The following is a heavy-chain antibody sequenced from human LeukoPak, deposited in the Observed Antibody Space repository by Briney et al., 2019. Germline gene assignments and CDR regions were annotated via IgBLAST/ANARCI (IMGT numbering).Heavy chain of an antibody. V-gene: IGHV3-15*01. Sequence: GGSLRLSCAASGITVSETWMSWVRQAPGKGLEWVGRIRSKGDGGTTDHAAPVKGRFTISRDDSKNTLNLQMNSLKTEDTAVYYCTTYNSRDAFDIWGQGTLVTVSS. CDR3: TTYNSRDAFDI. J-gene: IGHJ3*02. D-gene: IGHD2/OR15-2a*01. CDR1: GITVSETW. CDR2: IRSKGDGGTT.